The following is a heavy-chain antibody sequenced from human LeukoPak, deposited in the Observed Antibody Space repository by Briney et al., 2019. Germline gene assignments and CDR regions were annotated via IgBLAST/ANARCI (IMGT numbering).Heavy chain of an antibody. D-gene: IGHD3-10*01. V-gene: IGHV4-34*01. Sequence: SETLSLTCAVYGGSFSGYYWSWIRQPPGKGLEWIGEINHSESTNYNPSLKSRVTISVDTSKNQFSLKLSSVTAADTAVYYCARGGEYPYYYYMDVWGKGTTVTVSS. CDR2: INHSEST. J-gene: IGHJ6*03. CDR3: ARGGEYPYYYYMDV. CDR1: GGSFSGYY.